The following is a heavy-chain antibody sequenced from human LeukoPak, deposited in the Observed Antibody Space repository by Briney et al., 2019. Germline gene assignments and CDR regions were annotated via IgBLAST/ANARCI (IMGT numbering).Heavy chain of an antibody. D-gene: IGHD3-3*01. Sequence: GGSLRLSCAASGFTFSSYSMNWVRQAPGKGLEWVSYISSSSSTIYYADSVKGRFTISRDNAKNTLYLQMNSLRAEDTAVYYCAKDRAGITIFGVVITPEYNWFDPWGQGTLVSVSS. CDR2: ISSSSSTI. CDR1: GFTFSSYS. J-gene: IGHJ5*02. V-gene: IGHV3-48*04. CDR3: AKDRAGITIFGVVITPEYNWFDP.